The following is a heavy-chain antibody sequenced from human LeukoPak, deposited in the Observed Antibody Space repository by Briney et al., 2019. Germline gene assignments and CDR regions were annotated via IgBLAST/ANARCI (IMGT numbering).Heavy chain of an antibody. V-gene: IGHV1-69*04. CDR1: GGTFSSCA. Sequence: ASVKVSCKASGGTFSSCAISWVRQAPGQGLEWMGRIIPILGIANYAQKFQGRVTITADKSTSTAYMELSSLRSEDTAVYYCARDHYDSSGYNDYWGQGTLVTVSS. D-gene: IGHD3-22*01. J-gene: IGHJ4*02. CDR3: ARDHYDSSGYNDY. CDR2: IIPILGIA.